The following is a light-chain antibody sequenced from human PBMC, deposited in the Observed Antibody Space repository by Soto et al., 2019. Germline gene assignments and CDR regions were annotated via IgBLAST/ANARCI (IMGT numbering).Light chain of an antibody. CDR2: KAS. Sequence: DIQMTQSRSILSASVGDRVTITCRASQSISSWLAWYQQKPGKAPKLLIYKASSLESGVPSRFSGSGSGTEFTLTISSLQPDDFATYYCQQYNSYWTFGQGTKEEIK. V-gene: IGKV1-5*03. CDR1: QSISSW. CDR3: QQYNSYWT. J-gene: IGKJ1*01.